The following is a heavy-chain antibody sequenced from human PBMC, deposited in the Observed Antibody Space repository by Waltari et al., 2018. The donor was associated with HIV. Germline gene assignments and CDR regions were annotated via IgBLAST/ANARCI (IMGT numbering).Heavy chain of an antibody. CDR1: GFTFRNYG. CDR2: LSGDGGRT. CDR3: AVQYNPPYDFYYGMDV. V-gene: IGHV3-23*01. D-gene: IGHD1-1*01. J-gene: IGHJ6*02. Sequence: EVQLLESGGGLVQPGGSLRLSCVVSGFTFRNYGMTWVRQAPGKGLEWVSGLSGDGGRTHYADSVKGRFTTSRDNSNNTLYLQLNSLRAEDTAVYYCAVQYNPPYDFYYGMDVWGQGTTVTVSS.